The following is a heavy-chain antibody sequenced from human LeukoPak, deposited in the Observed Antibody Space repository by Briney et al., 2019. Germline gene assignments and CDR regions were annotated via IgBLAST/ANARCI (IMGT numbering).Heavy chain of an antibody. V-gene: IGHV3-30*02. CDR1: GFTFSSYG. CDR2: IRYDGSNK. D-gene: IGHD3-3*01. CDR3: AIFPYYDFWSGYQDPNYMDV. Sequence: PGRSLRLSCAASGFTFSSYGMHWVRQAPGKGLEWVAFIRYDGSNKYYADSVKGRFTISRDNSKNTLYLQMNSLRAEDTAVYYCAIFPYYDFWSGYQDPNYMDVWGKGTTVTVSS. J-gene: IGHJ6*03.